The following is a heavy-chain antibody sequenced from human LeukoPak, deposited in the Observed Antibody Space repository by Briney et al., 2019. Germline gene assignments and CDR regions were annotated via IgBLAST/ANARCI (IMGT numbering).Heavy chain of an antibody. J-gene: IGHJ3*02. Sequence: ASVKVSCKASGYTFTGYYMHWLRQAPGQGLEWMGWINPNSGGTNYAQKFQGRVTMTRDTSISTAYMELSRLRSDDTAVYYCARKGITGTHDAFDIWGQGTMVTVSS. CDR2: INPNSGGT. CDR1: GYTFTGYY. V-gene: IGHV1-2*02. CDR3: ARKGITGTHDAFDI. D-gene: IGHD1-7*01.